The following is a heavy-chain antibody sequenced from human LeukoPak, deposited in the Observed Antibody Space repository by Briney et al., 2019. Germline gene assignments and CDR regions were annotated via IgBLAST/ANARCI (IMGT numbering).Heavy chain of an antibody. CDR1: GGSFSGYY. V-gene: IGHV4-34*01. CDR3: ARTKATYYYGSGSFNWFDP. Sequence: PSETLSLTCAVYGGSFSGYYWSWIRQPPGKGLEWIGEINHSGSTNYNPSLKSRVTISVDTSKNQFSLKLSSVTAADTAVYYCARTKATYYYGSGSFNWFDPWGQGTLVTVSS. CDR2: INHSGST. D-gene: IGHD3-10*01. J-gene: IGHJ5*02.